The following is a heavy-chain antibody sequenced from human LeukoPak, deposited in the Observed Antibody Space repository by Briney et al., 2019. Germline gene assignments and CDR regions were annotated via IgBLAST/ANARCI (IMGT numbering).Heavy chain of an antibody. CDR2: IYHSGST. CDR3: ARPLYGAYQYYYYGMDV. V-gene: IGHV4-30-2*01. Sequence: TLSLTCTVSGGSISSGGYYWSWIRQPPGKGLEWIGYIYHSGSTYYNPSLKSRVTISVDRSKNQFSLKLSSVTAADTAVYYCARPLYGAYQYYYYGMDVWGQGTTVTVSS. J-gene: IGHJ6*02. D-gene: IGHD4-17*01. CDR1: GGSISSGGYY.